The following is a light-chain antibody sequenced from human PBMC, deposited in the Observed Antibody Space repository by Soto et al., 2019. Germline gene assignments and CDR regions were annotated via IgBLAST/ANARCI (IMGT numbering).Light chain of an antibody. CDR3: HQYNDWPPA. CDR1: QSVSTN. V-gene: IGKV3-15*01. CDR2: GPS. J-gene: IGKJ1*01. Sequence: EIVVTQSPATLSVSPGGRATLSCRASQSVSTNVAWYQQKPGQAPRLLIYGPSTRASGIPARFSGSGSGRDFTLTISSVQTEDFAVYYCHQYNDWPPAFGQGTKVDIK.